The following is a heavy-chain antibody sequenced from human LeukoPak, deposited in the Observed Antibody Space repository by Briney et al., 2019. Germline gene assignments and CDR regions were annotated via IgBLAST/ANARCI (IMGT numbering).Heavy chain of an antibody. D-gene: IGHD1-26*01. CDR2: ICYSGST. CDR1: GGSISSVAYY. V-gene: IGHV4-31*03. Sequence: SQTLSLTCTVSGGSISSVAYYWSWIRQHPGKGLEWIGYICYSGSTYYNPSLKSRVTISVDTSKNQFSLKLSSVTAADTAVYYCARGGSAGSYSLEPFDYWGRGTLVTVSS. J-gene: IGHJ4*02. CDR3: ARGGSAGSYSLEPFDY.